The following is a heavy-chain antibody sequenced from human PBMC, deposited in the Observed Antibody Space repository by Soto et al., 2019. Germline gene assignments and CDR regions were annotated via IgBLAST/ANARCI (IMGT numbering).Heavy chain of an antibody. CDR3: VKGGTVARWLYIDN. CDR1: GFIFDSYM. V-gene: IGHV3-23*01. J-gene: IGHJ4*02. D-gene: IGHD6-19*01. CDR2: ISGDGVTT. Sequence: GGSLRLSCAVSGFIFDSYMMTWVRQAPGKGLEWVSSISGDGVTTYYADSVKGRFTISRDNSEKTLSLQMNSLRSEDTALYFCVKGGTVARWLYIDNWGQAAHLTVSS.